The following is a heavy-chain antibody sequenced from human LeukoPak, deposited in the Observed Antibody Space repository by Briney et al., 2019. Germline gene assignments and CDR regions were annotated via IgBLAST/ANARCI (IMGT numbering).Heavy chain of an antibody. CDR3: ASSTVTLAPFDY. CDR1: GGSISSYY. CDR2: IYYSGNT. D-gene: IGHD4-17*01. V-gene: IGHV4-59*01. Sequence: SETLSLTCTVSGGSISSYYWSWIRQPPGKGLEWIAYIYYSGNTNYNPSLKSRVTISVDTSKNQFSLKLSSVTAADTAVYYCASSTVTLAPFDYWGQGTLVTVSS. J-gene: IGHJ4*02.